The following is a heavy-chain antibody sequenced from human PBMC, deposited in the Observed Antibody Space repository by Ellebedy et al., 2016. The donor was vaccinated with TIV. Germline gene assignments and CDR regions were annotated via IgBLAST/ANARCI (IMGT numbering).Heavy chain of an antibody. CDR3: AREDALDI. CDR1: GYTFTNHH. J-gene: IGHJ3*02. CDR2: VNPNSGHT. V-gene: IGHV1-8*02. Sequence: AASVKVSCKASGYTFTNHHINPVRHPPGPGLEGLGWVNPNSGHTDYAQKFRDRVTMTRDTSTNTAYLELSSLRSEDTADYYCAREDALDIWGQGTMVTVSS.